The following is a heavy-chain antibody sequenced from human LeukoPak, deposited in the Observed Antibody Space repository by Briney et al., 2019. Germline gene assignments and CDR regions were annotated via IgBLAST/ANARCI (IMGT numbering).Heavy chain of an antibody. V-gene: IGHV3-49*03. J-gene: IGHJ4*02. CDR2: IRSKAYGGTT. Sequence: GGSLRLSCTASGFTFGDYAMSWFRQAPGKGLEWVGFIRSKAYGGTTEYAASVKGRFTISRDDSNSIAYLQMNSLKTEDTAVYYCTRGAKEVMEMATIPNDYWGQGTLVTVSS. CDR3: TRGAKEVMEMATIPNDY. D-gene: IGHD5-24*01. CDR1: GFTFGDYA.